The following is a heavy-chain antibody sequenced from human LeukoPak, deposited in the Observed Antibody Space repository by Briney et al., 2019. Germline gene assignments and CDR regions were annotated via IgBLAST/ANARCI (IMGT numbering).Heavy chain of an antibody. CDR2: IIPIFGTA. CDR3: ASGDYDYYYYGMDV. Sequence: GASVKVSCKASGGTFSSYAISWVRQAPGQGLEWMGGIIPIFGTANYAQKFQGRVTITADESTSTAYMELSSLRSEDTAVYYCASGDYDYYYYGMDVWGQGTTVTVSS. V-gene: IGHV1-69*01. J-gene: IGHJ6*02. CDR1: GGTFSSYA. D-gene: IGHD4-17*01.